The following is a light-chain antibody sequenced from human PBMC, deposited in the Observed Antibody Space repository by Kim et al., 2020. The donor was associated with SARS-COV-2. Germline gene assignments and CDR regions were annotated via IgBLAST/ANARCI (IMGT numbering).Light chain of an antibody. Sequence: ASVGDSVAFTCRASQSITTCLARYRQRPGKAPEHLIYDAASLQSGVPSRFTGSGSGTEFTLTISSLQPDDFATYYCQQHKTYPLTFGGGTKVDIK. J-gene: IGKJ4*01. CDR3: QQHKTYPLT. CDR1: QSITTC. CDR2: DAA. V-gene: IGKV1-5*01.